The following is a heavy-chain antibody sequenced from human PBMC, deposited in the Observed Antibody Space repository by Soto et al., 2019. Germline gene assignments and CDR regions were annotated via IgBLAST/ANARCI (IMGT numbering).Heavy chain of an antibody. D-gene: IGHD3-10*01. CDR2: IYYSGST. CDR3: ARVEVEGSGSYFWFDP. Sequence: QLQLQESGPGLVKPSETLSLTCSVSGGSISSYYWSWIRQPPGQGLGWVGYIYYSGSTNYNPSLKSRVPISVDPSKNQFSLKLSSVTAADTAVYYCARVEVEGSGSYFWFDPWGQGTLVTVSS. V-gene: IGHV4-59*13. J-gene: IGHJ5*02. CDR1: GGSISSYY.